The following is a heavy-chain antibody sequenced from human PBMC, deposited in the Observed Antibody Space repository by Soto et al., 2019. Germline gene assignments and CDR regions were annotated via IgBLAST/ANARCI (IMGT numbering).Heavy chain of an antibody. CDR3: ARETYYYDSSGPTGY. CDR1: GYAFTGYY. V-gene: IGHV1-2*02. J-gene: IGHJ4*02. D-gene: IGHD3-22*01. CDR2: INPNSGGT. Sequence: ASVKVSCNASGYAFTGYYMHSGRQAPQQGLEWMGWINPNSGGTNYAQKVQGRVTMTRDTSIRTAYMEMSRLRYDDMAVYYCARETYYYDSSGPTGYWGQGTLVTVSS.